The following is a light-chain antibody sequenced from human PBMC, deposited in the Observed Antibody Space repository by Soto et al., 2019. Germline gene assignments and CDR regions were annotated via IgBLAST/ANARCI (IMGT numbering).Light chain of an antibody. V-gene: IGKV3-20*01. CDR2: ATS. CDR1: QRVTSTY. CDR3: QQYEASPWT. J-gene: IGKJ1*01. Sequence: ENVLTQSPGTLSLSPGDGASLSCRASQRVTSTYFGWYQQKPGQAPRLIIYATSRRAAGVPDRFSGSGSGTDFTLSISRVEPEDFAVYYCQQYEASPWTFGQGTKGEIK.